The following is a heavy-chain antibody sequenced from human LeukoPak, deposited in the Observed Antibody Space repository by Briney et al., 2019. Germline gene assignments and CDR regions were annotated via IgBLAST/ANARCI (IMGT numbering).Heavy chain of an antibody. Sequence: QTGGSLRLSCVASGFTFSKYPMTWVRQAPGKGLAWVSVIGVDMSDKHHADSVKGRFTISRDNFKNTLFLQMNNLRPEDTAIYYCAKSGCSFTNCYSNYWGQGVLVTVSS. D-gene: IGHD2-2*01. V-gene: IGHV3-23*01. CDR1: GFTFSKYP. CDR3: AKSGCSFTNCYSNY. J-gene: IGHJ4*02. CDR2: IGVDMSDK.